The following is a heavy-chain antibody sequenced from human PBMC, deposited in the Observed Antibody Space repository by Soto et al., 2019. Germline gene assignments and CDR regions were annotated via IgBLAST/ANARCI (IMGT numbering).Heavy chain of an antibody. D-gene: IGHD5-18*01. CDR2: IIPIFGTA. CDR1: GGTFSSYA. Sequence: GASVKVSCKXSGGTFSSYAISWVRQAPGQGLEWMGGIIPIFGTANYAQKFQGRVTITADKSTSTAYMELSSLRSEDTAVYYCARDPVRGYSYGFYGMDVWGQGTTVTVSS. J-gene: IGHJ6*02. CDR3: ARDPVRGYSYGFYGMDV. V-gene: IGHV1-69*06.